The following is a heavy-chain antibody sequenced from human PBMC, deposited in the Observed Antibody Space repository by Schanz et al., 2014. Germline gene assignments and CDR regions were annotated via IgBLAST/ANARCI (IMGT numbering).Heavy chain of an antibody. J-gene: IGHJ4*02. CDR2: ISHDGSIQ. CDR3: ARGRRGDCRRTSCTYYFDY. CDR1: GFTFSNFA. V-gene: IGHV3-30*14. Sequence: QVQLVESGGGVVQPGRSLRLSCAASGFTFSNFAMHWVRQAPGKGLEWVTIISHDGSIQYGADSVKGRFTISRENGKNSLYLHMNSLRAGDPAVYYCARGRRGDCRRTSCTYYFDYWGQGTLVTVSS. D-gene: IGHD2-2*01.